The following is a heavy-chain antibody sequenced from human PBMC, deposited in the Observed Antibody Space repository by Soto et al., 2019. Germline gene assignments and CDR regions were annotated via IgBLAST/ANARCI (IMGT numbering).Heavy chain of an antibody. D-gene: IGHD1-26*01. CDR3: ASVREPRLDYYYGMDV. CDR2: IYYSGST. CDR1: GGSISSYY. V-gene: IGHV4-59*01. J-gene: IGHJ6*02. Sequence: QVQLQESGPGLVKPSETLSLTCTVSGGSISSYYWSWIRQPPGKGLEWIGYIYYSGSTNYNPSLKSRVTISVDTAKNQFSLKLSSVTAADTAVYYCASVREPRLDYYYGMDVWGQGTTVTVSS.